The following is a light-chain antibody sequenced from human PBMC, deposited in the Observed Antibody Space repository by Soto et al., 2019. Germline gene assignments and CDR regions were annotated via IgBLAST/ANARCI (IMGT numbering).Light chain of an antibody. Sequence: DIQMTHSPSSLSASVGDRVAITCRASQSISRYLNWYQQKPGKAPNLLIYAASSLQSGVPSRFSGSGSGTDFTLTISSLQPEDVADYYCQKYNSAPLNYGRGTKVDMK. CDR3: QKYNSAPLN. V-gene: IGKV1-39*01. J-gene: IGKJ4*01. CDR2: AAS. CDR1: QSISRY.